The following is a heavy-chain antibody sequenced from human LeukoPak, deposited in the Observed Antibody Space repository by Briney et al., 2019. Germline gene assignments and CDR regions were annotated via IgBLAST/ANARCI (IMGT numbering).Heavy chain of an antibody. D-gene: IGHD3-16*02. V-gene: IGHV4-59*01. CDR3: ARVRGTYRPDYFDY. Sequence: SETLSLTCAVYGDSFSGYYWSWIRQPPGKGLERIGYIYYTGSTNYNSFLKSRVTISVDTSKNQFSLRLNSVTAADTAVYYCARVRGTYRPDYFDYWGQGTLVTVSS. CDR1: GDSFSGYY. CDR2: IYYTGST. J-gene: IGHJ4*02.